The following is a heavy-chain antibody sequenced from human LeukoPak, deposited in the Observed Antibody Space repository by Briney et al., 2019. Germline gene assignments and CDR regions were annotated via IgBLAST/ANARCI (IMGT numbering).Heavy chain of an antibody. CDR2: TISSSRNN. Sequence: GGSLRLSCAASGFTISSNSMNWVRQAPGKGLEWGSYTISSSRNNYYEDPGKGRITMSRDNAKNSLYLQMNSRRDEDTAVYYCARDRGARGSYYTIDYWGQGTLVTGSS. D-gene: IGHD1-26*01. CDR1: GFTISSNS. CDR3: ARDRGARGSYYTIDY. J-gene: IGHJ4*02. V-gene: IGHV3-48*02.